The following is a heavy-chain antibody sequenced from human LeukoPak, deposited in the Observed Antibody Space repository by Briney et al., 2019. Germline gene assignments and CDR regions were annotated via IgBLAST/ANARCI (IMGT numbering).Heavy chain of an antibody. CDR2: IVVGSGNT. Sequence: ASVKVSCKASGFTFTSSAVQWVRQARGQRLEWIGWIVVGSGNTNYAQKFQERVTITGGMSTSTAYMELSSLRSEDTAVYYCATVSSAATTYYAFDIWGQGTMVTVSS. J-gene: IGHJ3*02. D-gene: IGHD2-15*01. V-gene: IGHV1-58*01. CDR3: ATVSSAATTYYAFDI. CDR1: GFTFTSSA.